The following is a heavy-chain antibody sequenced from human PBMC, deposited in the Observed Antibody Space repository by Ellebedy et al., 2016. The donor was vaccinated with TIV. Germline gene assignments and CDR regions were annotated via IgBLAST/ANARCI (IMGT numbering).Heavy chain of an antibody. V-gene: IGHV3-49*03. D-gene: IGHD6-13*01. CDR1: GFTFGDYA. CDR2: IRSKAYGGTT. Sequence: GGSLRLSXTASGFTFGDYAMSWFRQAPGKGLEWVGFIRSKAYGGTTEYAASVKGRFTISRDDSKSIAYLQMNSLKTEDTAVYYCTRITSGIAAAGDNYWGQGTLVTVSS. J-gene: IGHJ4*02. CDR3: TRITSGIAAAGDNY.